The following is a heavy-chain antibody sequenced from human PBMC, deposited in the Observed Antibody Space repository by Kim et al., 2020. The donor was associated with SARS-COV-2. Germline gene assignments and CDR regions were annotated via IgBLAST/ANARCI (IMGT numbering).Heavy chain of an antibody. CDR2: ISGSGGST. J-gene: IGHJ4*02. CDR1: GFTFSSYA. CDR3: AKDASYDSSGYYYLDY. D-gene: IGHD3-22*01. V-gene: IGHV3-23*01. Sequence: GGSLRLSCAASGFTFSSYAMSWVHQAPGKGLEWVSAISGSGGSTYYADSVKGRFTISRDNSKNTLYLQMNSLRAEDTAVYYCAKDASYDSSGYYYLDYWCQGTLVAVSS.